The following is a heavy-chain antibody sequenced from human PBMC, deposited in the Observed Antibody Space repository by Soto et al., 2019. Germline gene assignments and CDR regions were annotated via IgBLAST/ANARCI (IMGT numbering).Heavy chain of an antibody. CDR2: IWYDGSNK. Sequence: QVQLVESGGGVVQPGRSLRLSCAASGFTFSSYGMHWVRQAPGKGLEWVAVIWYDGSNKYYADSVKGRFIISRDNSKNTLYLPMNSLRAEDTAVYYCARAGGVLLHFDYYYYGMDVWGQGTTVTVSS. J-gene: IGHJ6*02. D-gene: IGHD3-16*01. CDR1: GFTFSSYG. V-gene: IGHV3-33*01. CDR3: ARAGGVLLHFDYYYYGMDV.